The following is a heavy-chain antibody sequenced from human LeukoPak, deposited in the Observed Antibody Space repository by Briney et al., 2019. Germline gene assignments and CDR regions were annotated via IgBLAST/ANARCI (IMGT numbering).Heavy chain of an antibody. J-gene: IGHJ4*02. CDR2: ISSSSSYI. D-gene: IGHD3-10*01. V-gene: IGHV3-21*01. Sequence: GGSLRLSCAASGFTFSSYSMNWVRQAPGKGLEWVSSISSSSSYIYYADSVKGRFTISRDNAKNSLYLQMNSLRAEDTAVYYCARDRVTMVRGVIIPNDYWGRGTLVTVSS. CDR1: GFTFSSYS. CDR3: ARDRVTMVRGVIIPNDY.